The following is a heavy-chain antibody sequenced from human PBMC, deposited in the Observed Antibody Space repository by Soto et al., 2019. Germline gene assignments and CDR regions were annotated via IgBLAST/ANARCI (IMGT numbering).Heavy chain of an antibody. D-gene: IGHD1-26*01. CDR1: GYTFTSYA. Sequence: ASVKVSCKASGYTFTSYAMHWVRQAPGQRLEWMGWINAGNGNTKYSQKFQGRVTITRDTSASTAYMELSSLRSEDTAVYYCARLDGHRYSGSYSDYYYYYGMDVWGQGTTVTVSS. CDR2: INAGNGNT. CDR3: ARLDGHRYSGSYSDYYYYYGMDV. V-gene: IGHV1-3*01. J-gene: IGHJ6*02.